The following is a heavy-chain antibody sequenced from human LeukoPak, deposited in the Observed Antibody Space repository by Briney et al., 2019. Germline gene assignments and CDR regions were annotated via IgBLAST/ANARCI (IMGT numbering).Heavy chain of an antibody. J-gene: IGHJ4*02. CDR1: GFTVSSNY. Sequence: PGGSPRLSCAASGFTVSSNYMSWVRQAPGKGLEWVSVIYSGGSTYYADSVKGRFTISRHNSKNTLYLQMNSLRAEDTAVYYCAAVDTAMVTAFDYWGQGTLVTVSS. CDR3: AAVDTAMVTAFDY. D-gene: IGHD5-18*01. CDR2: IYSGGST. V-gene: IGHV3-53*04.